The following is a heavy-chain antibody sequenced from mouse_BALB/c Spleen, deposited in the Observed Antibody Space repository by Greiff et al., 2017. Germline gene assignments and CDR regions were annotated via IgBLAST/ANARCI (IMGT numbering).Heavy chain of an antibody. J-gene: IGHJ2*01. Sequence: EVMLVESGGGLVQPGGSRKLSCEASGFTFSSFGMHWVRQAPEKGLEWVAYISSGSSTIYYADTVKGRFTISRDNPKNTLFLQMTSLRSEDTAMYYCARADYSLVYFDYWGQGTTLTVSS. CDR3: ARADYSLVYFDY. D-gene: IGHD1-1*01. V-gene: IGHV5-17*02. CDR2: ISSGSSTI. CDR1: GFTFSSFG.